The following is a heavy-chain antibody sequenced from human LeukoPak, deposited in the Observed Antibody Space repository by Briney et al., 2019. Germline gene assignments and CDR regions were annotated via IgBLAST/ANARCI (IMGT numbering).Heavy chain of an antibody. Sequence: ASVKVSCKASGYTFTGYYMHWVRQAPGQGLEWMGRINPNSGGTNYAQKFQGRVTMTRETSISTAYMELSRLRSDDTAVYYCARAYSSSPKAAGYYMDVWGKGTTVTVSS. V-gene: IGHV1-2*06. J-gene: IGHJ6*03. CDR2: INPNSGGT. D-gene: IGHD6-13*01. CDR3: ARAYSSSPKAAGYYMDV. CDR1: GYTFTGYY.